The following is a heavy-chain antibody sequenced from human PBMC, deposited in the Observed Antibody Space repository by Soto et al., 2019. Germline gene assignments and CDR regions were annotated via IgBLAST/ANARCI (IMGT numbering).Heavy chain of an antibody. CDR2: VQGNGIGT. J-gene: IGHJ4*02. V-gene: IGHV3-74*01. D-gene: IGHD2-21*02. CDR1: GFTFSDYW. Sequence: GGSLRLSCEASGFTFSDYWIHWVRQAPGRGLVRVSRVQGNGIGTNYADSVEGRFTISRDNAKNTVYLQMNGLRSDDTALYYCALPYVGDPAGFDYWGQGTLVTVSS. CDR3: ALPYVGDPAGFDY.